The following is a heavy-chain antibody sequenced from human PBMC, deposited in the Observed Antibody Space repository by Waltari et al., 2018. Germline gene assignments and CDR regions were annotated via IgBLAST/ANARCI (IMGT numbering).Heavy chain of an antibody. CDR1: GFPFNGYI. CDR3: ARDSNKKYFQH. V-gene: IGHV3-48*01. D-gene: IGHD4-4*01. J-gene: IGHJ1*01. CDR2: ISSSSSTI. Sequence: EVQLVESGGGLVQPGGSLSLSCAASGFPFNGYIMNWVRQAPGKGLEWVSYISSSSSTIYYADSVKGRFTISRDNAKNSLYLQMNSLRAEDTAVYYCARDSNKKYFQHWGQGTLVTVSS.